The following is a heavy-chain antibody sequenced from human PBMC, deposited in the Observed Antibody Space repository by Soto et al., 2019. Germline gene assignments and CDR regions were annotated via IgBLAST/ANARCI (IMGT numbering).Heavy chain of an antibody. Sequence: EVQLVESGGGLVQPGVSLRLSCAASGFTFSSYEMNWVRQAPGKGLEWVSYISSSGSTIYYADSVKGRFTISRDNAKNSLYLQMNSLRAEDTAVYYCAREGRSGWFDPWGQGTLVTVSS. J-gene: IGHJ5*02. CDR3: AREGRSGWFDP. V-gene: IGHV3-48*03. D-gene: IGHD3-16*02. CDR2: ISSSGSTI. CDR1: GFTFSSYE.